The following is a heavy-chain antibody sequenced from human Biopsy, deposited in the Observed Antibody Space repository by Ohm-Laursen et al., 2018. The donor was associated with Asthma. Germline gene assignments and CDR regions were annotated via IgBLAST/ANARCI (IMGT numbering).Heavy chain of an antibody. Sequence: SLRLSCTASGFTFSDYAIYWARQAPGKGLEWVAFISYDGSDKFYADSVEGRFTTSRDNSQNTLDLHMNRLTFEDTAVYYCARASVVKHYYYYGMDVLGPGTTVTVFS. V-gene: IGHV3-30-3*01. CDR3: ARASVVKHYYYYGMDV. J-gene: IGHJ6*02. CDR1: GFTFSDYA. CDR2: ISYDGSDK.